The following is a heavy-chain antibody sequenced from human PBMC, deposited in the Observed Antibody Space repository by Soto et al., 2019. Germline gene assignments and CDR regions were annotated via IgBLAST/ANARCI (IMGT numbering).Heavy chain of an antibody. J-gene: IGHJ5*02. CDR3: ARGAYLNRFDP. CDR1: GFTFSSYS. V-gene: IGHV3-48*01. Sequence: GGSLRLSCAASGFTFSSYSMNWVRQAPGKGLEWVSYISSSSSTIYYADSVKGRFTISRDNAKNSLYLQMNSLRAEDTAVYYCARGAYLNRFDPWGQGTLVTVSS. CDR2: ISSSSSTI.